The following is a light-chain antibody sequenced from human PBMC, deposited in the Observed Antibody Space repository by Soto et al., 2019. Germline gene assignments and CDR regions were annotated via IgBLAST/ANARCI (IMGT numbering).Light chain of an antibody. Sequence: EIVLTQSPATLSLSPGERATLSCRASQSVSSYLAWYQQKPGQAPRLLIYDASNRATGIPARFSGSGSGTEFTLTISSLEPADFAVYYCQQRSNWSITFGQGTRLEIK. CDR2: DAS. CDR1: QSVSSY. V-gene: IGKV3-11*01. CDR3: QQRSNWSIT. J-gene: IGKJ5*01.